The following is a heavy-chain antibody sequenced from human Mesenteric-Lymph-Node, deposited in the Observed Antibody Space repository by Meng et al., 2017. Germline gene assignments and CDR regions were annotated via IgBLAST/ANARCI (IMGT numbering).Heavy chain of an antibody. CDR3: ARDPGLPNGLHV. Sequence: GESLKISCAASGFTFSSYSMNWVRQAPGKGLEWVSSISSSSSYIYYADSVKGRFTISRDNSKNTVFLQMDSLRVEDTAVYYCARDPGLPNGLHVWGQGTTVTVSS. CDR1: GFTFSSYS. J-gene: IGHJ6*02. V-gene: IGHV3-21*04. D-gene: IGHD3/OR15-3a*01. CDR2: ISSSSSYI.